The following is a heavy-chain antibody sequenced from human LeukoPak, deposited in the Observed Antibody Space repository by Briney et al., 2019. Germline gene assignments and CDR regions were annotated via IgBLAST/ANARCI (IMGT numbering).Heavy chain of an antibody. J-gene: IGHJ5*02. D-gene: IGHD5-12*01. CDR2: IYYSGST. CDR1: GGSISSYY. CDR3: ARLGYVGWFDP. V-gene: IGHV4-59*01. Sequence: SETLSLTCTASGGSISSYYWSWIRQPPGKGLEWMGYIYYSGSTNYNPSLKSRVTISVDTSKNQFSLKLSTVTAADTAVYYCARLGYVGWFDPWGQGTLVTVSS.